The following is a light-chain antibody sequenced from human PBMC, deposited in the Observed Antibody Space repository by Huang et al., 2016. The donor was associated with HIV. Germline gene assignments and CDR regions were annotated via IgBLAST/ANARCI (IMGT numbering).Light chain of an antibody. CDR1: QSVLYNSKNRNF. CDR3: QQYYNSPLT. J-gene: IGKJ4*01. V-gene: IGKV4-1*01. Sequence: DIVVTQSPDSLAVSLGERATINCRSSQSVLYNSKNRNFLSGYQQKAGQPPKLLIYWASTRESGVSDRFNGSGSGADFTLTINNLQAEDVATYYCQQYYNSPLTFGGGTRVEIK. CDR2: WAS.